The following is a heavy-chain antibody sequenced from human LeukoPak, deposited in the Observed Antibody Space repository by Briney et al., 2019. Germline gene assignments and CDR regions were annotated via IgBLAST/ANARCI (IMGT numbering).Heavy chain of an antibody. CDR2: IWYDGSNK. J-gene: IGHJ3*01. CDR3: AKATCSGASCFSNSRDAFDV. CDR1: GIIFSDFG. V-gene: IGHV3-33*06. D-gene: IGHD2-15*01. Sequence: GGSPRLSCAASGIIFSDFGMHWVRQAPGKGLEWMAIIWYDGSNKYYADSVKGRFTISRDNSQNTMYLQMNSLRAEDSAVYYCAKATCSGASCFSNSRDAFDVWGQGTMVTVSS.